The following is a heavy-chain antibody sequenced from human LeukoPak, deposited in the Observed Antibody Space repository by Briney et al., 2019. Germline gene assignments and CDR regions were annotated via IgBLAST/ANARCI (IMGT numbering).Heavy chain of an antibody. Sequence: GGSLRLSCEASGFTFNSYWMSWVRQAPGEGLEWVANIKRDGSEKYYVDSVKGRFTISRDNAKNSLYLQMNSLRAEDTAVYYCARDRNYYDSSGELYYVYWGQGTLVTVSS. D-gene: IGHD3-22*01. J-gene: IGHJ4*02. CDR2: IKRDGSEK. CDR3: ARDRNYYDSSGELYYVY. V-gene: IGHV3-7*01. CDR1: GFTFNSYW.